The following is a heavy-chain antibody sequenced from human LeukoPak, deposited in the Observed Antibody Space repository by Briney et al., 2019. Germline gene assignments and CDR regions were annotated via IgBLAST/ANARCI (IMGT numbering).Heavy chain of an antibody. Sequence: PGTSLILSCAASGFTFSGYGMHWVRQAPGKGLEWVAVIWYDGSKKYYADSVKGRFTISRDNSKNTLYLQMNSLRAEDTAVYYCARRDGDNDRGFDYWGQGTLVTVSS. D-gene: IGHD4-17*01. CDR1: GFTFSGYG. CDR2: IWYDGSKK. V-gene: IGHV3-33*01. J-gene: IGHJ4*02. CDR3: ARRDGDNDRGFDY.